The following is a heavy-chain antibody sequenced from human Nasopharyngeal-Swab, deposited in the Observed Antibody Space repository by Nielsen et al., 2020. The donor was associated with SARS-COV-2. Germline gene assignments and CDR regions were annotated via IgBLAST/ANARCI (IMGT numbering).Heavy chain of an antibody. Sequence: GESLKISCAASGSTFSGYAMTWVRQAPGKGLEWVSTFYSGGSSTFYAEPVKGRFTISRDNAKNTLYLQMNSLRVEDTAEYYCALSRDYGTFNYWGQGILVTVSS. J-gene: IGHJ4*02. D-gene: IGHD4-17*01. CDR1: GSTFSGYA. V-gene: IGHV3-23*03. CDR3: ALSRDYGTFNY. CDR2: FYSGGSST.